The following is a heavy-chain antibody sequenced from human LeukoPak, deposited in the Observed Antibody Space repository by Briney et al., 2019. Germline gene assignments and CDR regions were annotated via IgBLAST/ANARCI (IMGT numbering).Heavy chain of an antibody. Sequence: SETLSLTCTVSGGSISSSSYYWGWIRQPPGKGLEWIGSIYYSGSTYYNPSLKSRVTISVDTSKNQFSLKLSSVTAADTAVYYCARGAREFYSGYDYEIDYWGQGTLVTVSS. D-gene: IGHD5-12*01. CDR3: ARGAREFYSGYDYEIDY. CDR1: GGSISSSSYY. V-gene: IGHV4-39*01. J-gene: IGHJ4*02. CDR2: IYYSGST.